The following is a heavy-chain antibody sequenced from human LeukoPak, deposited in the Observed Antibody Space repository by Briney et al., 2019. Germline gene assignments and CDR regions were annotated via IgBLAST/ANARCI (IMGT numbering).Heavy chain of an antibody. D-gene: IGHD3-9*01. CDR2: IYYSGST. J-gene: IGHJ4*02. CDR3: ARGSVLRYFDWLSYFDY. CDR1: GGSISSSSYY. V-gene: IGHV4-39*07. Sequence: SETLSLTCTVSGGSISSSSYYWGWIRQPPGKGLEWIGGIYYSGSTYYNPSLKSRVTISVDTSKNQFSLKLSSVTAADTAVYYCARGSVLRYFDWLSYFDYWGQGTLVTVSS.